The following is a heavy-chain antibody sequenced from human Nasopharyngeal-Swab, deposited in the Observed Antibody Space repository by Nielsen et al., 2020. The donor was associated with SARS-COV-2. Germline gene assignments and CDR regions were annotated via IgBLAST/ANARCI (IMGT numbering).Heavy chain of an antibody. J-gene: IGHJ4*02. CDR2: ISRSSSYI. CDR3: ARGSVAGGL. Sequence: GASLRLSGPASGFTFRSYSMNWVRQAPGKALEWVSSISRSSSYIYDADSVKGRFTISRDNAKNSLYLQMNSLRAEDTAVYYCARGSVAGGLWGQGTLVTVSS. D-gene: IGHD6-19*01. CDR1: GFTFRSYS. V-gene: IGHV3-21*01.